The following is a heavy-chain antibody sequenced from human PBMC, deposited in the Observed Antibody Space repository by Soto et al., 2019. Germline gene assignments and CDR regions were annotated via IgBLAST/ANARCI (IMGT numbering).Heavy chain of an antibody. CDR1: GYSSAGYW. V-gene: IGHV5-10-1*01. Sequence: GASLKISCTGSGYSSAGYWITWVRQKPGKDLERMGRIDPSDSQTYYSPSFRGHVSISVTKSITTVFLQWSSLRASDTAMYYCARQIYDSDTGPNFQYYFDSWGQGTPVTVSS. CDR2: IDPSDSQT. J-gene: IGHJ4*02. CDR3: ARQIYDSDTGPNFQYYFDS. D-gene: IGHD3-22*01.